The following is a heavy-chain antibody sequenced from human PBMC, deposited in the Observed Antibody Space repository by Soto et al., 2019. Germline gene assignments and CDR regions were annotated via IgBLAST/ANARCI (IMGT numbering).Heavy chain of an antibody. CDR3: ARLPGYHIGDSCRIDY. CDR1: GGSISSSSYY. D-gene: IGHD2-15*01. V-gene: IGHV4-39*01. Sequence: QLQLQESGPGLVKPSETLSLTCTVSGGSISSSSYYWGWIRQPPGKGLEWIGSIYYSGSTYYNLSLKSRVTISVDTSNNQFSLKLSAVIAADTAVYFCARLPGYHIGDSCRIDYWGQGTLVTVSS. CDR2: IYYSGST. J-gene: IGHJ4*02.